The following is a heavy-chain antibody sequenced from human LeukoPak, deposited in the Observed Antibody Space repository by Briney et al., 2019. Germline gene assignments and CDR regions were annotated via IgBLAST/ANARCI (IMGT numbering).Heavy chain of an antibody. Sequence: GESLQISCQASGYSFTSYWIGWVRQMPGKGLEWMGVIYPGDFDTRYSPSFQGQVTISVDKSISTAYLQWSSLKASDTAMYYCARHPRVGSGWYPDYWGQGTLVTVSS. CDR1: GYSFTSYW. CDR2: IYPGDFDT. CDR3: ARHPRVGSGWYPDY. D-gene: IGHD6-19*01. J-gene: IGHJ4*02. V-gene: IGHV5-51*01.